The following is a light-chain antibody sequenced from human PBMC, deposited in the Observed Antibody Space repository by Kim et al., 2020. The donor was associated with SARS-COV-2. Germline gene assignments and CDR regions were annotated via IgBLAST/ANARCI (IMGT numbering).Light chain of an antibody. CDR2: DVG. V-gene: IGLV2-14*03. Sequence: QSALTQPASVSGSPGQSITISCTGTNSDVGGHNYVSWYQQHPLKVPAVVIYDVGKRPSGVSNRFSGSKSGNTASLTISGLQAEDEADYYCSSYTSTNTYVFGSGTKVTVL. J-gene: IGLJ1*01. CDR1: NSDVGGHNY. CDR3: SSYTSTNTYV.